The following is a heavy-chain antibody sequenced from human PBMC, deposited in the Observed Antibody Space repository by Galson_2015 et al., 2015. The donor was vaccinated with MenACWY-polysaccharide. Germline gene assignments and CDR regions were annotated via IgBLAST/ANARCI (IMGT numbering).Heavy chain of an antibody. V-gene: IGHV4-4*07. CDR1: GGSTSSYY. Sequence: ETLSLTCTVSGGSTSSYYWNWIRQPAGKGLEWIGRIYTSGSTNYNPSLKSRVTLSVQTSKNQFSLKLSSVTAADTAVYYCARGPPDGYCSGGSCYSGFYFDYWGRGTLVTVSS. J-gene: IGHJ4*02. CDR2: IYTSGST. CDR3: ARGPPDGYCSGGSCYSGFYFDY. D-gene: IGHD2-15*01.